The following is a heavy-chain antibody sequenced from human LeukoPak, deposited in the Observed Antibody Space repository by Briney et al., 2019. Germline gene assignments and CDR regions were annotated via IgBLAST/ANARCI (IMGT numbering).Heavy chain of an antibody. CDR2: MNPNSGST. D-gene: IGHD4-23*01. CDR1: GYTFTSHD. J-gene: IGHJ3*02. CDR3: ARRLGLRWDLQAFDI. Sequence: ASVKVSCKASGYTFTSHDINWVRQATGQGLEWMGWMNPNSGSTGYAQKFQGRVTITRNNSISTVYMELSSLRSEDTAVYYCARRLGLRWDLQAFDIWGQGTMVTVPS. V-gene: IGHV1-8*03.